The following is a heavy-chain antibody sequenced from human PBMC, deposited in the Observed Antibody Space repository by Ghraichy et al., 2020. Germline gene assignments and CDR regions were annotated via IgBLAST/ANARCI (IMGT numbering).Heavy chain of an antibody. D-gene: IGHD5-12*01. CDR3: ARGRGSGYDLDGYENGY. J-gene: IGHJ4*02. CDR2: INHSGST. V-gene: IGHV4-34*01. Sequence: SQTLSLTCAVYGGSFSGYYWSWIRQPPGKGLEWIGEINHSGSTNYNPSLKSRVTISVDTPKNQFSLKLSSVTAADTAVYYCARGRGSGYDLDGYENGYWGQGTLVTVSS. CDR1: GGSFSGYY.